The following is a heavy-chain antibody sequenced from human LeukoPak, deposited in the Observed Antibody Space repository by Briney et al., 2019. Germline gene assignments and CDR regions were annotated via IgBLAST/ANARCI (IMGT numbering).Heavy chain of an antibody. D-gene: IGHD1-14*01. CDR3: ARGSGDY. V-gene: IGHV3-9*01. CDR1: GFTFDDYA. Sequence: GGSLRLSCAASGFTFDDYAMHWVRQAPGKGLEWVSGISWNSGSIGYADSVKGRFTTSRDNAKNSLYLQMNSLRAEDTALYYCARGSGDYWGQGTLVTVSS. J-gene: IGHJ4*02. CDR2: ISWNSGSI.